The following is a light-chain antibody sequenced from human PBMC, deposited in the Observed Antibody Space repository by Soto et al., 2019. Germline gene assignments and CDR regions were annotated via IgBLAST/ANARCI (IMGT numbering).Light chain of an antibody. CDR3: QQYHDWPPIT. CDR2: GAS. J-gene: IGKJ3*01. CDR1: QSVSSD. Sequence: EIVMTQSPDTLSVSPGEGVTLSCRASQSVSSDLAWYQQKPGQSPRLLMYGASTRATDIPARFSGGGSGTEITLTISSLQSEDVALYYCQQYHDWPPITFGPGTKVEIK. V-gene: IGKV3-15*01.